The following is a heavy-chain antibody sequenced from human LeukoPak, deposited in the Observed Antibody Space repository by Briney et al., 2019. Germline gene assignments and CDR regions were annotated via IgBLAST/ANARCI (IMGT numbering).Heavy chain of an antibody. CDR2: ISSSGSTI. CDR1: GFTFRSYE. CDR3: ARGFENSGWYLNWFDP. V-gene: IGHV3-48*03. J-gene: IGHJ5*02. Sequence: PGGSLRLSCAASGFTFRSYEMNWVRQAPGKGLEWVSYISSSGSTIYYADSVKGRFTISRDNAKNSLYLQMNSLRAEDTAVYYCARGFENSGWYLNWFDPWGQGTLVTVSS. D-gene: IGHD6-19*01.